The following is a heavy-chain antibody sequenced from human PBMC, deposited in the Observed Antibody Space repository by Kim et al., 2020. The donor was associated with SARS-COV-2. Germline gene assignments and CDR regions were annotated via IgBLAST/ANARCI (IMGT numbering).Heavy chain of an antibody. CDR3: ARQGSGSGTHGALHI. CDR2: TDPSGDT. CDR1: VGSFSGYV. Sequence: SETLSLTCAVYVGSFSGYVWTWIRQVPGKGLEWIGETDPSGDTRYNPSLQSRVTILVDKSKNQFSLKLISIISADTAVYSCARQGSGSGTHGALHIWGPG. V-gene: IGHV4-34*01. D-gene: IGHD3-10*01. J-gene: IGHJ3*02.